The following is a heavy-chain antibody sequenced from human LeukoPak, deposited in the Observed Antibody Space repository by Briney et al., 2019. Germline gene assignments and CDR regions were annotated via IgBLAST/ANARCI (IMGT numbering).Heavy chain of an antibody. CDR1: GLTFTDFW. J-gene: IGHJ4*02. D-gene: IGHD2-8*01. V-gene: IGHV3-21*06. CDR2: ISNSGSYV. Sequence: GGSLRLSCAASGLTFTDFWMNWVRQAPGKGLEWVSSISNSGSYVYYADSVKGRFTISRDNAKNSLYVQMSSLRAEDTAVYYCARGDRLGYCTNGVCYPTDYWGQGTLVTVSS. CDR3: ARGDRLGYCTNGVCYPTDY.